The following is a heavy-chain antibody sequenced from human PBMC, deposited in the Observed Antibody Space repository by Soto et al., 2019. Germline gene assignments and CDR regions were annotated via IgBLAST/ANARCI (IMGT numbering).Heavy chain of an antibody. CDR1: GGTFSSYA. Sequence: SVKVSCKASGGTFSSYAISWVRQAPGQGLEWMGGIIPIFGTANYAQKFQGRVTITADESTSTAYMELSSLRSEDTAVYYCARGNRPPTYYYDSSGYEGFDYWGQGTLVTVSS. CDR2: IIPIFGTA. CDR3: ARGNRPPTYYYDSSGYEGFDY. V-gene: IGHV1-69*13. J-gene: IGHJ4*02. D-gene: IGHD3-22*01.